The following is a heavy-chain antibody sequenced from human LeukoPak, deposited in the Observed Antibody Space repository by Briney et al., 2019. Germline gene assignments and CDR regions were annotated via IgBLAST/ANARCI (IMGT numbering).Heavy chain of an antibody. Sequence: SQTLSLTCTVSGGSISSGGYYWSWIRQHPGKGLEWIGYIYYSGSTYYNPSLKSRVTISVDTSKNQFSLKLSSVTAADTAVYYCARESGLTRQYYFDHWGQGTLVTVSS. J-gene: IGHJ4*02. CDR3: ARESGLTRQYYFDH. V-gene: IGHV4-31*03. CDR2: IYYSGST. CDR1: GGSISSGGYY. D-gene: IGHD4-23*01.